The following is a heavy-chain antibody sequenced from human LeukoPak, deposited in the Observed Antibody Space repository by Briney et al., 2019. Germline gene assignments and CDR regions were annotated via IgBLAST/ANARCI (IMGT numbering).Heavy chain of an antibody. D-gene: IGHD6-19*01. CDR2: ISSSSTYK. CDR1: GFTFSSYR. CDR3: AREDSSGWADY. J-gene: IGHJ4*02. Sequence: PGGSLRLSCAASGFTFSSYRMNWVRQAPGKGLEWVSSISSSSTYKYYADSVKSRFTISRDNAKNSLYLQMNSLRAEDTAVYYCAREDSSGWADYWGQGTLVTVSS. V-gene: IGHV3-21*01.